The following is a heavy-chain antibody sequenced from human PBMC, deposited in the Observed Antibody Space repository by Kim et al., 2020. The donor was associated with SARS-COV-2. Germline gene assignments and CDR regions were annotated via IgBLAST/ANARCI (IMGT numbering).Heavy chain of an antibody. J-gene: IGHJ2*01. CDR3: AKNSRGRITKYWYFDL. V-gene: IGHV3-9*01. Sequence: GGSLRLSCAASGFTFDDYAMHWVRQAPGKGLEWVSGISWNSGSIGYADSVKGRFTISRDNAKNSLYLQMNSLRAEDTALYYCAKNSRGRITKYWYFDLWGRGSLVTVSS. D-gene: IGHD3-10*01. CDR2: ISWNSGSI. CDR1: GFTFDDYA.